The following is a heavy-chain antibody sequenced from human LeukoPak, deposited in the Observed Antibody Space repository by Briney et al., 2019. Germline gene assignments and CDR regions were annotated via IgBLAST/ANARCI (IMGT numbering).Heavy chain of an antibody. J-gene: IGHJ4*02. CDR1: GFTFSSYW. CDR2: IKQDGSEK. CDR3: ARDWRSYGSGSYYMAY. D-gene: IGHD3-10*01. Sequence: QPGGSLRLSCAASGFTFSSYWMSWVRQAPGKGLEWVANIKQDGSEKYYADSVKGRFTISRDNAKNSLYLQMNSLRAEDTAVYYCARDWRSYGSGSYYMAYWGQGTLVTVSS. V-gene: IGHV3-7*01.